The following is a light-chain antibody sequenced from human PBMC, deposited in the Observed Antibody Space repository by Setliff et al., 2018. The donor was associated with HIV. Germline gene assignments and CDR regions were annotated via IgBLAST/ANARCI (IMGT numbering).Light chain of an antibody. CDR3: CSNTGSNTYV. V-gene: IGLV2-23*01. CDR1: SNDVGRYDL. J-gene: IGLJ1*01. CDR2: QAT. Sequence: QSALTQPASVSWSPGQSITISCTGTSNDVGRYDLVSWYQQYPGKAPKLMIYQATKRPSGVSNRFSGSKSGNTASLTISGLQAEDEADYYCCSNTGSNTYVFGSGTKVTVL.